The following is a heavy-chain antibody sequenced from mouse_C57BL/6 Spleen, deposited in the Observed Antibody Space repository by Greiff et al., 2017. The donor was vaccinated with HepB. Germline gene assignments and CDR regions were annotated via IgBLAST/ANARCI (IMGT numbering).Heavy chain of an antibody. CDR3: ARDSDV. V-gene: IGHV3-6*01. CDR1: GYSITSGYY. Sequence: EVKLVESGPGLVKPSQSLSLTCSVTGYSITSGYYWNWIRQFPGNKLEWMGYISYDGSNNYNPSLKNRISITRDTSKNQFFLKLNSVTTEDTATYYCARDSDVWGTGTTVTVSS. CDR2: ISYDGSN. J-gene: IGHJ1*03.